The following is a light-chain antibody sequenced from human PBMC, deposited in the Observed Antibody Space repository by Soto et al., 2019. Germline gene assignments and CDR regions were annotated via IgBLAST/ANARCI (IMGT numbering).Light chain of an antibody. V-gene: IGLV2-14*01. J-gene: IGLJ1*01. CDR3: SSFTSRFTFV. CDR1: RSDVGAYNY. Sequence: QSVLTRPASVSGSPGQSIAMSCTGTRSDVGAYNYVSWYQQHPGKAPKLMISEVTNRPSGVSDRFSGSKSGNTASLTISGLQAEDEADYYCSSFTSRFTFVFGTGTKVTVL. CDR2: EVT.